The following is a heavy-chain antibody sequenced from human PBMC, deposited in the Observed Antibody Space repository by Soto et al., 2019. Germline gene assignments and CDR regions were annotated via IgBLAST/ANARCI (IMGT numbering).Heavy chain of an antibody. CDR1: GFTLSSYW. V-gene: IGHV3-7*01. Sequence: EVQLVESGGGLVQPGGSLRLSCVGSGFTLSSYWMSWARQAPGKGLEWLANIKQDGSEQQYVDSVKGRFSISRDNAQNSLFLHMSSLRDEDTAVYDCARGSSLNYWGQGTRVTVSS. J-gene: IGHJ4*02. CDR3: ARGSSLNY. CDR2: IKQDGSEQ. D-gene: IGHD6-13*01.